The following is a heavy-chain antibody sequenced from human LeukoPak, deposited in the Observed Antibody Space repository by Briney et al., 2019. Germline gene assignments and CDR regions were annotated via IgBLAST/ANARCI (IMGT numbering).Heavy chain of an antibody. J-gene: IGHJ4*02. Sequence: PGGSLRLSCAASGGTFSSYWWSWVRQAPGKGLEWVGNIKQDGSEKYYVKAEKGTFTISRDNATTSLYLQTNSLRAEDTAVYYCARDQRYCSSSSCPWEPLDYWGQGTLVTVSS. CDR3: ARDQRYCSSSSCPWEPLDY. V-gene: IGHV3-7*05. CDR2: IKQDGSEK. CDR1: GGTFSSYW. D-gene: IGHD2-2*01.